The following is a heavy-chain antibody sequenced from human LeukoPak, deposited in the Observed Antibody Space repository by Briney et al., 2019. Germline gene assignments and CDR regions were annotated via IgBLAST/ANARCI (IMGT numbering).Heavy chain of an antibody. D-gene: IGHD6-19*01. CDR3: ASGVAVAGYYFDY. CDR2: ISSSGSTI. J-gene: IGHJ4*02. CDR1: GFTFSDYY. V-gene: IGHV3-11*01. Sequence: GGSLRLSCAASGFTFSDYYMSWIRQAPGKGLEWVSYISSSGSTIYYADSVKGRFTISRDNAKNSLHLQMNSLRAEDTAVYYCASGVAVAGYYFDYWGQGTLVTVSS.